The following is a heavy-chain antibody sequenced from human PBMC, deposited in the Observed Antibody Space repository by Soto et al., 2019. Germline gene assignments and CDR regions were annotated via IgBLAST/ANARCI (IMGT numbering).Heavy chain of an antibody. Sequence: QVQLQESGPGLVKPAETLSLTCTVSGGSISSFKWSWLRQSPGKGLEWIGHIHYSGSTNYNPSLRSRLSNSVDTSKSQFSLELSSVTAADTAVYYCARGITYYYDNGWFDPWGQGTLVTVSS. D-gene: IGHD3-22*01. V-gene: IGHV4-59*08. CDR3: ARGITYYYDNGWFDP. CDR2: IHYSGST. CDR1: GGSISSFK. J-gene: IGHJ5*02.